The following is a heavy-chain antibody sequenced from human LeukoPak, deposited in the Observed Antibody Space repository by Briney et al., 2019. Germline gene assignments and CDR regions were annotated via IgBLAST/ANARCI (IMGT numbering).Heavy chain of an antibody. CDR1: GFTFSSYA. V-gene: IGHV3-23*01. CDR2: ISGSGGST. CDR3: AKVHDSSGWYYFDY. D-gene: IGHD6-19*01. Sequence: PGGSLRLSCAAPGFTFSSYAMSWVRQAPGKGLEWVSAISGSGGSTYYADSVKGRFTISRDNSKNTLYLQMNSLRAEDTAVYYCAKVHDSSGWYYFDYWGQGTLVTVSS. J-gene: IGHJ4*02.